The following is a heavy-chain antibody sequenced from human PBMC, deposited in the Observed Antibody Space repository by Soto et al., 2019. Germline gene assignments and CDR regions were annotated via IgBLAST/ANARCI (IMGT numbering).Heavy chain of an antibody. CDR1: GGSFSGYY. CDR2: INHSGST. Sequence: SETLSLTCAVYGGSFSGYYWSWIRQPPGEGLEWIGEINHSGSTNYNPSLKSRVTISVDTSKNQFSLKLSSVTAADTAVYYCVREAYYYDSGAVYFDYWGQGTLVTVSS. J-gene: IGHJ4*02. CDR3: VREAYYYDSGAVYFDY. D-gene: IGHD3-10*01. V-gene: IGHV4-34*01.